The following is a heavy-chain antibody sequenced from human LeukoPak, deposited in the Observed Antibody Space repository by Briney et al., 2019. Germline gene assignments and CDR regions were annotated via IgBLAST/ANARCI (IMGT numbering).Heavy chain of an antibody. D-gene: IGHD3-22*01. J-gene: IGHJ1*01. CDR1: GFTFSSYG. Sequence: GGSLRLSCAASGFTFSSYGMHWVRQAPGKGLEWVAFIRYDGSNKYYADSVKGRFTISRDNSKNTLYLQMNSLRAEDTAVYYCARSYDSSGYYHAEYFQHWGQGTLVTVSS. CDR2: IRYDGSNK. CDR3: ARSYDSSGYYHAEYFQH. V-gene: IGHV3-30*02.